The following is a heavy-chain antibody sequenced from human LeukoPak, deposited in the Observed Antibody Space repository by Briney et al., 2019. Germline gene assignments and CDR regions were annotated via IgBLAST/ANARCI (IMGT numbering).Heavy chain of an antibody. CDR1: GFTFSSYA. V-gene: IGHV3-23*01. Sequence: GGSLRLSCAASGFTFSSYAMTWVRQAPGKGLEWGSVISGSGGSTHYADSVMGRFTISRDNSKNRLCLQMHSLRAEDSAVYYCTRDRAGTQSWVEFDLWGQGTLVTVSS. J-gene: IGHJ5*02. CDR3: TRDRAGTQSWVEFDL. CDR2: ISGSGGST. D-gene: IGHD3-10*01.